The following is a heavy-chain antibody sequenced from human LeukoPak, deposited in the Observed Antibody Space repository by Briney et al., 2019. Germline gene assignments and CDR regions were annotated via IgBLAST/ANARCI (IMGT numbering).Heavy chain of an antibody. CDR1: GYTFTGYY. D-gene: IGHD3-3*01. CDR3: ARGTTIFGVAPPDY. J-gene: IGHJ4*02. V-gene: IGHV1-2*02. CDR2: INPNGGGA. Sequence: ASVKVSCKASGYTFTGYYIHWVRQAPGQGLEWMGWINPNGGGANYAQKFQGSITMTRDTSISTAYMELSRLRSDDTAVYYWARGTTIFGVAPPDYWGQGTLATVSS.